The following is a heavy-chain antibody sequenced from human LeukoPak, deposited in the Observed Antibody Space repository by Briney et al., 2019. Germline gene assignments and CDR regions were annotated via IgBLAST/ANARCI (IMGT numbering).Heavy chain of an antibody. J-gene: IGHJ4*02. CDR3: ARVDIEDTAMVTDY. CDR1: GYTFTSSG. V-gene: IGHV1-18*04. Sequence: ASVKVSCKASGYTFTSSGISWVRQAPGQGLEWMGWISAYNGNTNYAQKLQGRVTMTTDTSTSTAYMELRSLRSDDTAVYYCARVDIEDTAMVTDYWGQGTLVTVSS. CDR2: ISAYNGNT. D-gene: IGHD5-18*01.